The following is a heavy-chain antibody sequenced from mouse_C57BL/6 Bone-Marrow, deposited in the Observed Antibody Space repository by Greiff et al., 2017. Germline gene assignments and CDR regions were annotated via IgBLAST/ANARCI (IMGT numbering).Heavy chain of an antibody. V-gene: IGHV14-4*01. CDR2: IDPENGDT. D-gene: IGHD4-1*01. J-gene: IGHJ3*01. CDR3: TANWGAY. CDR1: GFNIKDDY. Sequence: VQLQQSGAELVRPGASVKLSCTASGFNIKDDYMHWVKQRPEQGLEWIGWIDPENGDTEYASKFQGKATITADTSSNTAYLQLSSLTSVDTAVYYCTANWGAYWGQGTLVTVSA.